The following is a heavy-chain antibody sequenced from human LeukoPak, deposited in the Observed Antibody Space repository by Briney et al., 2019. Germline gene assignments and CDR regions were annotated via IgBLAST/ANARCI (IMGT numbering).Heavy chain of an antibody. Sequence: ASVKVSCKASGYTFTGYYMHWVRQAPGQGLEWMGWINPNSGGTNYAQKFQGRVTMTRDTSISTAYMELSRLRSDDTAVYYCARVVGGYPLLIYAFDIWGQGTMVTVSS. J-gene: IGHJ3*02. V-gene: IGHV1-2*02. CDR2: INPNSGGT. CDR1: GYTFTGYY. D-gene: IGHD2-2*01. CDR3: ARVVGGYPLLIYAFDI.